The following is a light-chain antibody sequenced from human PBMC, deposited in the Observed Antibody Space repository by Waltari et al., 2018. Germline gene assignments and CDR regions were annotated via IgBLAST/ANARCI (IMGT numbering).Light chain of an antibody. CDR1: ANNVGKSG. J-gene: IGLJ3*02. CDR2: RKN. CDR3: STWDISLNAWL. V-gene: IGLV10-54*04. Sequence: GLTQPPSVSKGVRQTATFSCIGDANNVGKSGASWLQQCQGRPAKLVAYRKNSRPSGISGRCSESKSRNTALLTISGLQPEDEADFYCSTWDISLNAWLVGGGTRLTV.